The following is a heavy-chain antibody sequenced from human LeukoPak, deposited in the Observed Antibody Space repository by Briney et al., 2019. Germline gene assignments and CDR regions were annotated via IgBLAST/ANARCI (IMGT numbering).Heavy chain of an antibody. CDR1: GYSFTSYG. CDR3: ARGRRVLRYFDWFKPHNWFDP. CDR2: MNPNSGNT. D-gene: IGHD3-9*01. J-gene: IGHJ5*02. V-gene: IGHV1-8*02. Sequence: ASVKVSCKTSGYSFTSYGISWVRQAPGQGLEWMGWMNPNSGNTGYAQKFQGRVTMTRNTSISTAYMELSSLRSEDTAVYYCARGRRVLRYFDWFKPHNWFDPWGQGTLVTVSS.